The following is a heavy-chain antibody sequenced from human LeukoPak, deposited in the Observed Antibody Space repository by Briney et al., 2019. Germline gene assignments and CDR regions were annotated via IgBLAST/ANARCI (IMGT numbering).Heavy chain of an antibody. CDR1: GGSTSNNNYF. CDR3: SSTSCCFDY. Sequence: PSETLSLTCTVSGGSTSNNNYFWGWLRQPPGKTLDWIGTIYYTGNTYYNPSFKSRVTISVDTSKNQFSLKLSSVTAADTAVYYCSSTSCCFDYWGQGTLVTVSS. J-gene: IGHJ4*02. CDR2: IYYTGNT. V-gene: IGHV4-39*03. D-gene: IGHD2-2*01.